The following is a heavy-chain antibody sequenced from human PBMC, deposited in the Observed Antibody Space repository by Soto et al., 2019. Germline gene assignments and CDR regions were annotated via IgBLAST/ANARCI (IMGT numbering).Heavy chain of an antibody. CDR1: GGSFSPKY. CDR3: ARPGAFYHSLDH. V-gene: IGHV4-59*08. J-gene: IGHJ5*02. D-gene: IGHD3-3*02. Sequence: SETLSLTCTFSGGSFSPKYWAWDPQPPGKGLERVRYNYFGRTTSYNPSLKSRVTISLKTSYIQFSLMLSSVTAAYSAAYYCARPGAFYHSLDHWGPGTLVTVSS. CDR2: NYFGRTT.